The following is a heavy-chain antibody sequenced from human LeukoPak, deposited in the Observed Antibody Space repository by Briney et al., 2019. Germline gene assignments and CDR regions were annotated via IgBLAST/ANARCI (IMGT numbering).Heavy chain of an antibody. CDR3: ARGLGYYDFWSGYYSQGYMDV. Sequence: ASVKVSCKASGYTFTSYGISWVRQAPGQGLEWMGWMNPNSGNTGYAQKFQGRVTITRNTSISTAYMELSSLRSEDTAVYYCARGLGYYDFWSGYYSQGYMDVWGKGTTVTVSS. CDR1: GYTFTSYG. D-gene: IGHD3-3*01. CDR2: MNPNSGNT. V-gene: IGHV1-8*03. J-gene: IGHJ6*03.